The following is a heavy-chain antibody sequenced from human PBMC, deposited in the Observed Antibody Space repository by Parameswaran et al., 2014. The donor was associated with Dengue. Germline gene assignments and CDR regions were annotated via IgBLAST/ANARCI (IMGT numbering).Heavy chain of an antibody. CDR2: INSDGSET. Sequence: WIRQPPGKGLVCVSRINSDGSETNYAESVKGRFTISRDNAKNTLYLQMNSLRAEDTAVYYCARSGYTYGYSAFDIWGQGTMVTVSS. D-gene: IGHD5-18*01. J-gene: IGHJ3*02. CDR3: ARSGYTYGYSAFDI. V-gene: IGHV3-74*01.